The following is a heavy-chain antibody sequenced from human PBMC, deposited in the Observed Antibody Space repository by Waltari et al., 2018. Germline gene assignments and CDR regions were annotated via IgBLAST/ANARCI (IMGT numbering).Heavy chain of an antibody. D-gene: IGHD2-15*01. CDR3: ARDVGSGGSCFDY. CDR2: IKQDGSEK. Sequence: EVQLVESGGGLVQPGGSLRLSCAASGFTFSRYWMSWVRQAPGKGLAWVANIKQDGSEKYYVDSVKGRFTISRDNAKNSLYLQMNSLRAEDTAVYYCARDVGSGGSCFDYWGQGTLVTVSS. J-gene: IGHJ4*02. V-gene: IGHV3-7*01. CDR1: GFTFSRYW.